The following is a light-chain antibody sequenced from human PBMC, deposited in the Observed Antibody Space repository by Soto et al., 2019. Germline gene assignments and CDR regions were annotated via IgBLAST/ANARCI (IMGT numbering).Light chain of an antibody. CDR2: DAS. CDR3: QQYETFSGT. Sequence: DIQMTQSPSTLSASLGDTVTVTCGASQSVSGWFAWYQQKPGEAPKLLIYDASALPRGVPSRFRGSGSGTKFTLTIASLQPDDFATYYCQQYETFSGTFGPGTKVDIK. CDR1: QSVSGW. J-gene: IGKJ1*01. V-gene: IGKV1-5*01.